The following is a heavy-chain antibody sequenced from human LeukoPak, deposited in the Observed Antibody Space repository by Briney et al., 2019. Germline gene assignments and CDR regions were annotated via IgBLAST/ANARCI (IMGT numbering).Heavy chain of an antibody. D-gene: IGHD1-26*01. V-gene: IGHV1-18*01. CDR3: ATQTGPGGAIDY. Sequence: APVKVSCKASGGTFSSYAISWVRQAPGQGLEWMGWISAYNGNTNYAQKLQGRVTMTTDTSTSTAYMELRSLRSDDTAVYYCATQTGPGGAIDYWGQGTLVTVSS. CDR1: GGTFSSYA. CDR2: ISAYNGNT. J-gene: IGHJ4*02.